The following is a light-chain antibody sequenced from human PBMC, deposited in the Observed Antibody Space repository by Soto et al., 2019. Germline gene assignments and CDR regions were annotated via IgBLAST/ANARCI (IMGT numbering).Light chain of an antibody. CDR1: QSVRTN. J-gene: IGKJ4*01. V-gene: IGKV3-15*01. Sequence: EIVLTQSPDTLSLSPGERATLSCRASQSVRTNLAWYQQKPGQAPRLLIYGASTRATGIPARFGGSGSGTEFTLTISSLQSEDFAVYYCQEYNNWPPLTFGGGTKVDIK. CDR3: QEYNNWPPLT. CDR2: GAS.